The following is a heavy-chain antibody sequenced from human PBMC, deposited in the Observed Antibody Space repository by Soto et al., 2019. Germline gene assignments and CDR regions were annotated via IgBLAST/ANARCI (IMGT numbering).Heavy chain of an antibody. V-gene: IGHV3-23*01. CDR3: ARVVDYYDPYYYYGMDV. J-gene: IGHJ6*02. Sequence: GGSLRLSCAASGFTFSNYAMGWVRQAQGKGLEWVSNIANSEGATYYADSVKGRFTISRDNAKDSLYLQMNSLRAEDTAVYYCARVVDYYDPYYYYGMDVWGQGTTVTVSS. CDR1: GFTFSNYA. CDR2: IANSEGAT. D-gene: IGHD3-22*01.